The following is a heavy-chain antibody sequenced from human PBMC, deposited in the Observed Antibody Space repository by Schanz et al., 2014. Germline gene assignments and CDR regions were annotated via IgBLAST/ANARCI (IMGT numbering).Heavy chain of an antibody. J-gene: IGHJ4*02. V-gene: IGHV1-18*04. D-gene: IGHD1-26*01. CDR1: GGTFSTYP. Sequence: QVQLVQSGAEVKKPGASVKVSCKASGGTFSTYPINWLRQAPGQGLEWMGWIGGSDGNTNFAQKFQGRVTMTTDTSTSTVYMELRSLTSDDSAVYYCARDRDQWDGNYLDYWGQGTLVTVSS. CDR2: IGGSDGNT. CDR3: ARDRDQWDGNYLDY.